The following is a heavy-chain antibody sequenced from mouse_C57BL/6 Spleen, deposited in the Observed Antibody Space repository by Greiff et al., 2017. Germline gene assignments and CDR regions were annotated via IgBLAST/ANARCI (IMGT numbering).Heavy chain of an antibody. J-gene: IGHJ1*03. D-gene: IGHD1-1*01. CDR2: IHPNSGST. V-gene: IGHV1-64*01. Sequence: VQLQQPGAELVKPGASVKLSCKASGYTFTSYWMHWVKQRPGQGLEWIGMIHPNSGSTNYNEKFKSKATLTVDKSSSTAYMQLSSLTSEDSAVYYCAREDYGSSFDVWGTGTTVTVSS. CDR1: GYTFTSYW. CDR3: AREDYGSSFDV.